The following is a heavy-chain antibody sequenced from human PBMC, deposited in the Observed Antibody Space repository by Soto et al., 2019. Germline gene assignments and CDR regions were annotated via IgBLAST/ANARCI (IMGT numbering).Heavy chain of an antibody. J-gene: IGHJ6*02. CDR1: GYTFSSFG. D-gene: IGHD3-22*01. Sequence: QVQLVQSGAEVKKPGASVKVSCKASGYTFSSFGISWVRQAPGQGLEWMGWISAYNGNTNYAQNLQGRVTMTTDTSTGTAYMEVRSLTPAATAVDYCARDGSGYYYYYYGMDVWGQGTTVTVSS. V-gene: IGHV1-18*01. CDR2: ISAYNGNT. CDR3: ARDGSGYYYYYYGMDV.